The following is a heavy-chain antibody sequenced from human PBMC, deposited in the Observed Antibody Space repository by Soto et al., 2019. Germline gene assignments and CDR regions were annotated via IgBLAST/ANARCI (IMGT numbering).Heavy chain of an antibody. CDR2: IIPIFGTA. D-gene: IGHD2-2*01. Sequence: GASVKVSCKASGYTFSSYAISWVRQAPGQGLEWMGGIIPIFGTANYAQKFQGRVTITADESTSTAYMELSSLRSEDTAVYYCASLPSADIVVVPGDYYYYGMDVWGQGTTVTVSS. V-gene: IGHV1-69*13. J-gene: IGHJ6*02. CDR1: GYTFSSYA. CDR3: ASLPSADIVVVPGDYYYYGMDV.